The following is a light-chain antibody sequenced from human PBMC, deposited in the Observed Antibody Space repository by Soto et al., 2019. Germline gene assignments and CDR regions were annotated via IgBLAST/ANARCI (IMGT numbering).Light chain of an antibody. CDR3: QQYDSLSVT. CDR1: QRSSAW. J-gene: IGKJ1*01. Sequence: DIQMTKSPSPLAASVGDTVTITCRASQRSSAWLAWHHQKPGKAPKLLIYDVSTLKRGVQARFSGSGSGTECTLTISSLQPEDFATYYCQQYDSLSVTCGEGTNVEIK. V-gene: IGKV1-5*01. CDR2: DVS.